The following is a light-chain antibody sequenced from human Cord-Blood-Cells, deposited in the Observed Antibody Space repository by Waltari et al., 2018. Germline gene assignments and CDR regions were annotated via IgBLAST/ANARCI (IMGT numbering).Light chain of an antibody. V-gene: IGLV2-14*01. CDR1: SSDVGGYNY. CDR2: DVS. CDR3: SSYTSSSTVV. Sequence: QSALTQPASVSGSPGQSIPISCTGTSSDVGGYNYVSWYQQHPGKAPKLMIYDVSNRPSGVSNRFSGSKSGNTASLTISGLQAEDEADYYCSSYTSSSTVVFG. J-gene: IGLJ2*01.